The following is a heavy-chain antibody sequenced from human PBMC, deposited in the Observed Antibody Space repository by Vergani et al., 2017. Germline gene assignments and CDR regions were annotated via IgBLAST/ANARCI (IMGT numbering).Heavy chain of an antibody. CDR3: ATEEGCSGGSCLYYYYGMDV. V-gene: IGHV1-69*11. CDR2: IIPILGTA. D-gene: IGHD2-15*01. Sequence: QVQLVQSGAEVKKPGSSVKVSCKASGGTFSSYAISWVRQAPGQGLEWMGRIIPILGTANYAQKFQGRVTITADEATSTAYMELSSLRSEDTAVYYCATEEGCSGGSCLYYYYGMDVWGQGTTVTVSS. J-gene: IGHJ6*02. CDR1: GGTFSSYA.